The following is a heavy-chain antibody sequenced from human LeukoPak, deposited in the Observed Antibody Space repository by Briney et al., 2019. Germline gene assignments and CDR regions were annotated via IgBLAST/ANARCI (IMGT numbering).Heavy chain of an antibody. J-gene: IGHJ4*02. D-gene: IGHD3-10*01. CDR3: AKEQTSSGYFDY. CDR1: GFTFNNYA. Sequence: PGGSLRLSCAASGFTFNNYAMSWVRQAPGKGLEWAAAISGNGGRTYYRDSVKGRFTISRDNPKNTLYLLMNSLSAEDTALYYCAKEQTSSGYFDYWGREPWSPSPQ. CDR2: ISGNGGRT. V-gene: IGHV3-23*01.